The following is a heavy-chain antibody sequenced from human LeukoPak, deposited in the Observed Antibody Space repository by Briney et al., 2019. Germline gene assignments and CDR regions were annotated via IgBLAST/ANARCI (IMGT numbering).Heavy chain of an antibody. CDR3: SNGIYSSSY. V-gene: IGHV3-7*01. CDR1: GFTFTCYW. CDR2: IDQDGNIE. Sequence: GGSLRLSCAASGFTFTCYWMAWVRQAPGKELEWISNIDQDGNIEYYVDSVRGRFTASRDNAKNSLYLQMNNLRAEDTAVYYCSNGIYSSSYWGQGTLVTVSS. D-gene: IGHD6-6*01. J-gene: IGHJ4*02.